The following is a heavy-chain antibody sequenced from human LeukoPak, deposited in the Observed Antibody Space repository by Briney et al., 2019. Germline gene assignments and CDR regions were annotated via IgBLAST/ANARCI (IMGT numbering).Heavy chain of an antibody. CDR1: DSLSGSS. CDR2: ISQSGNT. V-gene: IGHV4-34*01. J-gene: IGHJ6*03. Sequence: SETLSLICAGDSLSGSSVTWVRQPPGKGLEWIGEISQSGNTNYNPSLKSRLTMSIDTSKSQISLNLSSATTADTAVYFCARGILRYDWTDSDVRAFHYYYYMDVWGPGVTVIVSS. CDR3: ARGILRYDWTDSDVRAFHYYYYMDV. D-gene: IGHD1-20*01.